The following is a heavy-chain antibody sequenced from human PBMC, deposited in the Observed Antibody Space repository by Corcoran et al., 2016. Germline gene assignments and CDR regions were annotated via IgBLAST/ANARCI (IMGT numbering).Heavy chain of an antibody. Sequence: QVQLVQSGGEVKKPGASVKVSCKASGYTFTTYGITWVRQAPGQGLEWMGWISGYNGDTNYAQKLQDRVTMTTDTSTSTAYMELRSLRSDDTAIYYCALTPYWIPATCYYFDYWGQGTLVTVSS. V-gene: IGHV1-18*01. CDR3: ALTPYWIPATCYYFDY. J-gene: IGHJ4*02. D-gene: IGHD2-2*01. CDR1: GYTFTTYG. CDR2: ISGYNGDT.